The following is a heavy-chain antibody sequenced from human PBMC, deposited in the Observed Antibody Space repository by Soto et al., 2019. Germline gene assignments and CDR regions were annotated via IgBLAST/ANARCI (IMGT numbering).Heavy chain of an antibody. CDR3: ARDSYSSSWFDGPDY. V-gene: IGHV3-11*06. Sequence: PGGSLRLSCAASGFTFSDYYMSWIRQAPGKGLEWVSYISSSSYTNYADSVKGRFTISRDNAKNSLYLQMNSLRAEDTAVYYCARDSYSSSWFDGPDYWGQGTLVTVSS. CDR1: GFTFSDYY. D-gene: IGHD6-13*01. CDR2: ISSSSYT. J-gene: IGHJ4*02.